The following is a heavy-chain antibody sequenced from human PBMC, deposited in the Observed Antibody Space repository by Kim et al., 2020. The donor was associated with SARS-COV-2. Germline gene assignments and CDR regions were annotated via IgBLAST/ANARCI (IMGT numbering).Heavy chain of an antibody. CDR3: ARGRITIFGVAPEPNDY. CDR2: INHSGST. Sequence: SETLYITCAVYGGSFSGYYWSWIRQPPGKGLEWIGEINHSGSTNYNPSLKSRVTISVDTSKNQFSLKLSSVTAADTAVYYCARGRITIFGVAPEPNDYWGQGTLVTVSS. V-gene: IGHV4-34*01. J-gene: IGHJ4*02. D-gene: IGHD3-3*01. CDR1: GGSFSGYY.